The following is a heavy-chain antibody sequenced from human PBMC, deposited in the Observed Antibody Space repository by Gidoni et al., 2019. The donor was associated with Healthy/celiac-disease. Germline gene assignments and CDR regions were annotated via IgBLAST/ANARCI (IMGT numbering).Heavy chain of an antibody. CDR3: AKDRVVVVPAAPWSETDY. CDR1: GFTFSSYA. V-gene: IGHV3-23*01. Sequence: EVQLLESGGGLVQPGGSLRLSCAASGFTFSSYAMSWVRQAPGKGLEWVSAISGSGGSTYYADSVKGRFTISRDNSKNTLYLQMNSLRAEDTAVYYCAKDRVVVVPAAPWSETDYWGQGTLVTVSS. CDR2: ISGSGGST. D-gene: IGHD2-2*01. J-gene: IGHJ4*02.